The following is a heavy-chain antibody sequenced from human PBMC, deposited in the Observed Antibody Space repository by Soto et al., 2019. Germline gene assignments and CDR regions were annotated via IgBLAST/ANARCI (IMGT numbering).Heavy chain of an antibody. CDR1: GGSISSGGYY. D-gene: IGHD3-10*01. V-gene: IGHV4-31*03. J-gene: IGHJ4*02. Sequence: SETLSLTCTVSGGSISSGGYYWSWIRQHPGKGLEWIGYIYYSGSTYYNPSLKSRVTISVDTSKNQFSLKLSSVTAADTAVYYCARGKLLWFSPFFDYWGQGTLVTVSS. CDR3: ARGKLLWFSPFFDY. CDR2: IYYSGST.